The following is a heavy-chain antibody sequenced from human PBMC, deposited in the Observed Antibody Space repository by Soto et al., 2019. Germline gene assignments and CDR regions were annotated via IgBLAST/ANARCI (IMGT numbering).Heavy chain of an antibody. D-gene: IGHD6-19*01. V-gene: IGHV4-59*01. CDR3: ARGPAISDSSGRFLDY. Sequence: PSETLSLTCSVSSGSIRSYYWSWIRQPPGKGLEWIAYIYNSGSTKYNPSLKSRVTMSVDTSKNQLSLKLTSVTAADTAVYYCARGPAISDSSGRFLDYWGQGTLVTVSS. J-gene: IGHJ4*02. CDR1: SGSIRSYY. CDR2: IYNSGST.